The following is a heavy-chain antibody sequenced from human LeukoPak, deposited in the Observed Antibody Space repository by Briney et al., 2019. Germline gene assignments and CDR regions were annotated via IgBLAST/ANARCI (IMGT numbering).Heavy chain of an antibody. CDR3: ARNWNNWFDP. D-gene: IGHD1-1*01. Sequence: ASVKVSCKASRYTFTDYYMHWVRQAPGQGLEWMGWINPNSGGTNYARKFQDRVTMTRDTSISTAYMELSRLRSDDTAVYYCARNWNNWFDPWGQGTLVTVSS. J-gene: IGHJ5*02. V-gene: IGHV1-2*02. CDR1: RYTFTDYY. CDR2: INPNSGGT.